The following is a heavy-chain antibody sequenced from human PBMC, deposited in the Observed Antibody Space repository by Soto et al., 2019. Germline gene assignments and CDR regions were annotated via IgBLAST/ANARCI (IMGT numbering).Heavy chain of an antibody. Sequence: GGSLRLSCAASGFTFSSYAMHWVRQAPGKGLEWVAVISYDGSNKYYADSVKGRFTISRDNSKNTLYLQMNSLRAEDTAVYYCAREADSSGWYFDYWGQGTLVTVSS. CDR3: AREADSSGWYFDY. V-gene: IGHV3-30-3*01. CDR2: ISYDGSNK. CDR1: GFTFSSYA. J-gene: IGHJ4*02. D-gene: IGHD6-19*01.